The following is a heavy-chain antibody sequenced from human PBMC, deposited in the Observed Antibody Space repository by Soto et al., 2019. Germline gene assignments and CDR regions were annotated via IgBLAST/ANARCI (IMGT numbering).Heavy chain of an antibody. CDR1: GYTFTGYY. V-gene: IGHV1-2*02. CDR3: NTIFGGASVPYYYGMDV. CDR2: INPNSGGT. D-gene: IGHD3-3*01. J-gene: IGHJ6*02. Sequence: SVKVSCKASGYTFTGYYMHWVRQAPGQVLEWMGWINPNSGGTNYAQKFQGRVTMTRDTSISTAYMELSRLRSDDTAVYYCNTIFGGASVPYYYGMDVWGQGTTVTVSS.